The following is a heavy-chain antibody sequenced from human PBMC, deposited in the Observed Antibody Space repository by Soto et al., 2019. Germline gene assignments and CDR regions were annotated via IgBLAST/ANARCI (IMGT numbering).Heavy chain of an antibody. D-gene: IGHD2-15*01. CDR3: ARGRDVVLAAARRHNWLDP. CDR2: INHSGST. V-gene: IGHV4-34*01. J-gene: IGHJ5*02. CDR1: GGSFSGYY. Sequence: PSETLSLTCAVYGGSFSGYYWSWIRQPPGKGLEWIGEINHSGSTNYNPSLKSRVTIPVDTSKNQFSLKLSSVTAADAAVYYCARGRDVVLAAARRHNWLDPWGPGTMLTVYS.